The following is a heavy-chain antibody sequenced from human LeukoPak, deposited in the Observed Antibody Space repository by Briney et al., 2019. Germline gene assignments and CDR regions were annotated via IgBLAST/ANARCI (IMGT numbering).Heavy chain of an antibody. CDR2: IYYSGST. D-gene: IGHD3-22*01. J-gene: IGHJ3*02. CDR1: GGSISSYY. Sequence: PSETLSLTCTVSGGSISSYYWSWIRQPPGKELEWVGDIYYSGSTNYNPSLKSRVTISVDTSKNQFSLKLSSVTAADTAVYYCARQQDSSGSRDAFDIWGQGTMVTVSS. V-gene: IGHV4-59*08. CDR3: ARQQDSSGSRDAFDI.